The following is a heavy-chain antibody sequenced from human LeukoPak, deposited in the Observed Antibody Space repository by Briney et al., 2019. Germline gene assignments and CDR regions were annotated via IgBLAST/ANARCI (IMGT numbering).Heavy chain of an antibody. CDR3: ARHEWGITNAFDI. CDR1: GYSISSGYY. J-gene: IGHJ3*02. D-gene: IGHD1-14*01. V-gene: IGHV4-38-2*02. CDR2: IYYSGTT. Sequence: SETLSLTCTVSGYSISSGYYWGWIRQPPGKGRDWIGSIYYSGTTYYNPSLKSRVTISVDTSKKQFSLKLRSVTAADTAVYYCARHEWGITNAFDIWGQGTMVTVSS.